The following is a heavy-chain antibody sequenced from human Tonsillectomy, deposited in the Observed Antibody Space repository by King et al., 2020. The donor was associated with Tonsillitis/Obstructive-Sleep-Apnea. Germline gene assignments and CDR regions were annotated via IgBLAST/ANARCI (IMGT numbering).Heavy chain of an antibody. CDR3: ATPLGSGSYYNEPWAFDI. D-gene: IGHD3-10*01. V-gene: IGHV4-4*02. J-gene: IGHJ3*02. CDR1: GGSISSSNW. Sequence: VQLQESGPGLVKPSGTLSLTCAVSGGSISSSNWWSWVRQPPGKGLEWIGEIYHSGSTNYNPSLKSRVTISVDKSKNQFSLKLSSVTAADTAVYYCATPLGSGSYYNEPWAFDIWGQGTMVTVSS. CDR2: IYHSGST.